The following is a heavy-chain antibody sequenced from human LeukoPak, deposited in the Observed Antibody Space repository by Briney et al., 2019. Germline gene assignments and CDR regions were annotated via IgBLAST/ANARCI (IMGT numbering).Heavy chain of an antibody. CDR2: ISSSSSYI. CDR1: GFTFSSYS. J-gene: IGHJ4*02. V-gene: IGHV3-21*01. Sequence: PGGSLRLSCAASGFTFSSYSMNWVRQAPGKGLEWVSSISSSSSYIYYADSVKGRFTISRDNAKNSLYLQMNSLRAEDTAVYYCARDGASGSYYFDYWGQGTLATVSS. D-gene: IGHD1-26*01. CDR3: ARDGASGSYYFDY.